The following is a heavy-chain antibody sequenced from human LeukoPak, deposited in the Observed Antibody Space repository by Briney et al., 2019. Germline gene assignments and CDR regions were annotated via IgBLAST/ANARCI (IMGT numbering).Heavy chain of an antibody. V-gene: IGHV3-21*01. CDR2: ISGSSSYI. J-gene: IGHJ4*02. D-gene: IGHD3-16*02. Sequence: GGSLRLSCSASGFTFTTYSMNWVRQAPGKGLEWVSSISGSSSYIYYADSVKGRFTISRDNAKKSLDLQMNSLRAEDTAVYYCAKDRSYYDYVWGSYRSAEGYYFDYWGQGTLVTVSS. CDR3: AKDRSYYDYVWGSYRSAEGYYFDY. CDR1: GFTFTTYS.